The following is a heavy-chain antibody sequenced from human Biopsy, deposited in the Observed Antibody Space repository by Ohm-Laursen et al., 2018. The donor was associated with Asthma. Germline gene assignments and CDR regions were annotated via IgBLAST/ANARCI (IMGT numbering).Heavy chain of an antibody. CDR1: GGSFSSSSYY. CDR2: FYYSGST. CDR3: ARTYYDFLTGQVNDAFAI. V-gene: IGHV4-39*01. D-gene: IGHD3-9*01. Sequence: SETLSLTCTVSGGSFSSSSYYWAWIRQPPGKGLEWIGSFYYSGSTYYHPSLKSRVTVSLDTSKNQFSLKLRSVTAADTAVYYCARTYYDFLTGQVNDAFAIWGQGTMVTVSS. J-gene: IGHJ3*02.